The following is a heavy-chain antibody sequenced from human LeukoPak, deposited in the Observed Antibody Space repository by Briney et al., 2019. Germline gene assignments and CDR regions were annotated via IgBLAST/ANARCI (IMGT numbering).Heavy chain of an antibody. Sequence: SETLSLTCAVYGGSFSGYYWSWIRQPPGKGLEWIGEINHSGSTNYNPSLKSRVTISVDTSKNQFSLKLSSVTAADTAVYYCARDGRAGSYYYMDVWGKGTTVTVSS. CDR1: GGSFSGYY. D-gene: IGHD3-10*02. V-gene: IGHV4-34*01. CDR2: INHSGST. CDR3: ARDGRAGSYYYMDV. J-gene: IGHJ6*03.